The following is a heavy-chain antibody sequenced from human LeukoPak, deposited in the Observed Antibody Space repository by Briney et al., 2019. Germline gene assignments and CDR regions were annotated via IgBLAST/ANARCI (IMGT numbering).Heavy chain of an antibody. V-gene: IGHV3-48*02. J-gene: IGHJ4*02. D-gene: IGHD4-17*01. CDR2: ISSSSSGTI. Sequence: PGGSLRLSCAASGLTLSSYSMNWVRQAPGKGLEWVSYISSSSSGTIFYADSVKGRFTISRDNAKNSLHLQMNSLRDEDTAVYYCARSTVTPGYWGQGTLVTVSS. CDR3: ARSTVTPGY. CDR1: GLTLSSYS.